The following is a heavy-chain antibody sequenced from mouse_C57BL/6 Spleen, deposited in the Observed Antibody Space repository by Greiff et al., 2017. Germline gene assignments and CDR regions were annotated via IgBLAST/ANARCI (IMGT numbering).Heavy chain of an antibody. CDR1: GYTFTDYY. CDR3: AREEDWLYAMDY. CDR2: IYPGSGNT. Sequence: QVQLKESGAELVRPGASVKLSCKASGYTFTDYYINWVKQRPGQGLEWIARIYPGSGNTYYNEKFKGKATLTAEKSSSTAYMQLSSLTSEDSAVYFCAREEDWLYAMDYWGQGTSVTVSS. D-gene: IGHD4-1*01. J-gene: IGHJ4*01. V-gene: IGHV1-76*01.